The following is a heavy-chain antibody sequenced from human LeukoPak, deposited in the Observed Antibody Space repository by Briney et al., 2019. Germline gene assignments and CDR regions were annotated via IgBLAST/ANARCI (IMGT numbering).Heavy chain of an antibody. CDR1: GYSFTSYW. CDR3: ARHQYSSGYHDPYNWFDP. J-gene: IGHJ5*02. Sequence: GESLKISCKGSGYSFTSYWIGWVRQMPGKGLEWMGIIYPGDSDTRYSPSFQGQVTISAEKSISTPYPHWRSLKASATAMYYCARHQYSSGYHDPYNWFDPWGQGTLVTVSS. V-gene: IGHV5-51*01. CDR2: IYPGDSDT. D-gene: IGHD3-22*01.